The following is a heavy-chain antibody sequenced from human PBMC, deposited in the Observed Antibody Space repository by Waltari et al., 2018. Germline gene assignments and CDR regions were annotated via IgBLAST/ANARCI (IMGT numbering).Heavy chain of an antibody. D-gene: IGHD6-13*01. J-gene: IGHJ4*02. CDR1: GYIFSNSG. V-gene: IGHV1-18*01. CDR2: IYPYSGNT. Sequence: QLVQSGAEVKKPGASVTVSCKASGYIFSNSGITWVRKAPGQGLEWMGWIYPYSGNTKYEQSLQGRVTLTTDTSTTTAYMEIRSLRSDDTAIYYCARDDADSSNFGGFWGQGTLVTVSS. CDR3: ARDDADSSNFGGF.